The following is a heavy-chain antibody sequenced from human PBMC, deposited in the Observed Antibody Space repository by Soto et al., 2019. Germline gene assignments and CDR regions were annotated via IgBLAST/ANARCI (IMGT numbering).Heavy chain of an antibody. Sequence: GTSAEATCEARRYGNDCKGLRWARQDPGQGLEWMGWISAYNGNTNYAQKLQGRVTMTTDTSTSTAYMELRSLRSDDTAVYYCARVQDTVTRAFDIWGQGTMVTVSS. CDR3: ARVQDTVTRAFDI. D-gene: IGHD4-17*01. J-gene: IGHJ3*02. V-gene: IGHV1-18*01. CDR2: ISAYNGNT. CDR1: RYGNDCKG.